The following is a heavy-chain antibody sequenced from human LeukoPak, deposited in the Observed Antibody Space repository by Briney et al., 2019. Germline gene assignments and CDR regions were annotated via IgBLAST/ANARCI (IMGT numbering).Heavy chain of an antibody. D-gene: IGHD3-22*01. J-gene: IGHJ3*01. CDR2: IYYTGST. V-gene: IGHV4-39*01. Sequence: NPSETLSLTCIVSGDFISTSSDYWGWIRPPPGKGLECIGSIYYTGSTHYKPSLRGRVTISVDTTNNQFSLRLSSVTAADTAMYYCARHRDFHDSSGYLPAFDVWGQGRLINVSS. CDR3: ARHRDFHDSSGYLPAFDV. CDR1: GDFISTSSDY.